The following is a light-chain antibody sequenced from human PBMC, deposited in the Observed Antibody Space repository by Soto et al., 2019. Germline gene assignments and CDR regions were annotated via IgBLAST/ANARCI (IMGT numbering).Light chain of an antibody. CDR1: QSVSSTY. CDR3: QQYDTSPWT. Sequence: EIVLTQSPGTLSLSPGERATLSCRASQSVSSTYLAWYQQKPGQAPRLLIYGASSRATGIPDRFSGSGSGTDFTLTINRLEPEDCAVDYCQQYDTSPWTFGQGTKVEIK. CDR2: GAS. J-gene: IGKJ1*01. V-gene: IGKV3-20*01.